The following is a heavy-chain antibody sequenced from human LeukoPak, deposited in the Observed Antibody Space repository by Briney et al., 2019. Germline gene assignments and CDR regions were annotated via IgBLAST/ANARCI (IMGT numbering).Heavy chain of an antibody. CDR1: GFSLSTSGVG. J-gene: IGHJ4*02. V-gene: IGHV2-5*02. D-gene: IGHD3-22*01. Sequence: SGPTLVNPTQTLTLTCTFSGFSLSTSGVGVGWIRQPPGKALERLALIYSDDDKRYSPSLKSRLTITKDTSKNQVVLTMTNMDPVDTATYYCAHTYSSGYSLYFDYWGQGTLVTVSS. CDR2: IYSDDDK. CDR3: AHTYSSGYSLYFDY.